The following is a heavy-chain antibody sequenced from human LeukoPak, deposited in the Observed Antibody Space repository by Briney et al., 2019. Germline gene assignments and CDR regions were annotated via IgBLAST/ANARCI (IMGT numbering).Heavy chain of an antibody. CDR2: MNPNSGGT. CDR3: ARDVFAAYSTHHKFDP. V-gene: IGHV1-2*02. CDR1: GYTFTSYY. J-gene: IGHJ5*02. D-gene: IGHD6-13*01. Sequence: ASVKVSCKASGYTFTSYYIHWVRQAPGQGLEWVGWMNPNSGGTDYAQKYQGRVTMTRDTSISTAYMELSRLESADTAIYYCARDVFAAYSTHHKFDPWGQGTVVTVSS.